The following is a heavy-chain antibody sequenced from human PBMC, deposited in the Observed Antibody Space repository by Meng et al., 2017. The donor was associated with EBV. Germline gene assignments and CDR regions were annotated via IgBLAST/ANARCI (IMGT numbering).Heavy chain of an antibody. Sequence: PRLLKSSPSVPRASVTPVHTFIIIVYVWNGIGQPPGKGLEWLGYSHKGGDANYNPSLNSRITMSVDASKNQFSLNLSSVTAADTAVYYCARARRSGGVNLDYWGQGTLVTVSS. CDR2: SHKGGDA. V-gene: IGHV4-30-4*01. CDR1: VHTFIIIVYV. D-gene: IGHD3-16*01. CDR3: ARARRSGGVNLDY. J-gene: IGHJ4*02.